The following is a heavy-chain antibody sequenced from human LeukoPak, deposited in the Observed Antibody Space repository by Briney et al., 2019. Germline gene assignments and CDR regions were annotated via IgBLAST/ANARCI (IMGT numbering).Heavy chain of an antibody. D-gene: IGHD2-2*01. CDR3: ARGSTGCPGSY. CDR1: GYTFTSYY. Sequence: ASVKVSCKASGYTFTSYYMHWVRQAPGQGLEWMGIINPSGGSTSYAQKFQGRVTITADKSTSTAYMELSSLRSEDTAVYYCARGSTGCPGSYWGQGTLVTVSS. CDR2: INPSGGST. V-gene: IGHV1-46*01. J-gene: IGHJ4*02.